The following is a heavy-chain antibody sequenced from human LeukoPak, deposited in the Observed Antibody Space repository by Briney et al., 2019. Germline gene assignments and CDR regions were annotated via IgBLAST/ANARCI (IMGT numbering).Heavy chain of an antibody. V-gene: IGHV1-69*13. Sequence: SVKVSCKASGGTFSSYAISWVRQAPGQGLEWMGGIIPIFGTANYAQKFQGRVTITADESTSTAYMELSSLRSEDTAVYYCARGDVVPAAPPVGFDIWGQGTMVTVSS. CDR3: ARGDVVPAAPPVGFDI. D-gene: IGHD2-2*01. CDR2: IIPIFGTA. J-gene: IGHJ3*02. CDR1: GGTFSSYA.